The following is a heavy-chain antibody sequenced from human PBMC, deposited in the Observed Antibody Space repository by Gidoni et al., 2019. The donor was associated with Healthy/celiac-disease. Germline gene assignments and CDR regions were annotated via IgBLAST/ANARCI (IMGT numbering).Heavy chain of an antibody. CDR2: ISWNSGSI. V-gene: IGHV3-9*01. CDR3: AKDLDGG. Sequence: EVQLVESGGGLVQPGRSLRLSCAASGFTFDDYAMHWVRQAPGKGLEWVSGISWNSGSIGYADSGKGRFTISRDNAKNSLYLQMNSLRAEDTALYYCAKDLDGGWGQGTLVTVSS. CDR1: GFTFDDYA. J-gene: IGHJ4*02.